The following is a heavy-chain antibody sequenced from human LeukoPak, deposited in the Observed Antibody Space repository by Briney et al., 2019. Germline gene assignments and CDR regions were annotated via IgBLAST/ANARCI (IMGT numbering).Heavy chain of an antibody. J-gene: IGHJ4*02. CDR3: ARVGGIQLWSKGLDY. V-gene: IGHV4-59*01. CDR2: IYYSGST. Sequence: EASETLSLTCTVSGGSISSYYWSWIRQPPGKGLEWIGYIYYSGSTNYNPSLKSRVTISVDTSKNQFSLKLSSVTAADTAVYYCARVGGIQLWSKGLDYWGQGTLVTVSS. CDR1: GGSISSYY. D-gene: IGHD5-18*01.